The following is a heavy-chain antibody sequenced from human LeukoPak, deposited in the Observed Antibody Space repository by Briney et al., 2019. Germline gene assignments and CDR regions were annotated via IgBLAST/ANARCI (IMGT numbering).Heavy chain of an antibody. V-gene: IGHV3-23*01. CDR2: ISGSGGST. CDR3: ARDNGEWLRWYYYYGMDV. D-gene: IGHD5-12*01. Sequence: PGGSLRLSCAASGLTFSSYAMSWVRQAPGKVLEWVSAISGSGGSTYYADSVKGRFTISRDNAKNSLYLQMNSLRAEDTAVYYCARDNGEWLRWYYYYGMDVWGQGTTVTVSS. CDR1: GLTFSSYA. J-gene: IGHJ6*02.